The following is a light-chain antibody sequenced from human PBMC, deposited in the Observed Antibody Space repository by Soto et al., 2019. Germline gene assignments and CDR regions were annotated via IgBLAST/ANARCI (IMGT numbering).Light chain of an antibody. V-gene: IGLV1-44*01. CDR3: TAWDDNLILVV. J-gene: IGLJ2*01. Sequence: QSVLTQPPSASGTPGQRVTISCSGSSSNIGTNSVNWYQQLPETAHKLLIYSNNQRPSGVPDRFSGSKSGTSASLNISGLDSEDEADYYCTAWDDNLILVVFGGGTQLTVL. CDR1: SSNIGTNS. CDR2: SNN.